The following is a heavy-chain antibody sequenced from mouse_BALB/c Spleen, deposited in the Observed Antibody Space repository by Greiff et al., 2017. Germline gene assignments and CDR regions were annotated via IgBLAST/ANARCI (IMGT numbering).Heavy chain of an antibody. CDR1: GFNIKDYY. CDR2: IYPENGDT. J-gene: IGHJ4*01. V-gene: IGHV14-4*02. CDR3: NARHYYAMDY. Sequence: EVQLQQSGAELVRSGASVKLSCTASGFNIKDYYMHWVKQRPEQGLEWIGWIYPENGDTEYAPKFQGKATMTADTSSNTAYLQLSSLTSEDTAVYYCNARHYYAMDYWGQGTSVTVSS.